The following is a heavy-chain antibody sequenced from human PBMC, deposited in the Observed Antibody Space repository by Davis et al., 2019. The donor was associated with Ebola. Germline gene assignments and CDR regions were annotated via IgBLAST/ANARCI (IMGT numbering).Heavy chain of an antibody. J-gene: IGHJ5*02. CDR3: TSRGSSSWWGFDP. V-gene: IGHV3-73*01. CDR1: GFTFSGSA. Sequence: GESLKISCAASGFTFSGSAMHWVRQASGKGLEWVGRIRSKANSYATAYAASVKGRFTISRDDSKNTAYLQMNSLKTEDTAVYYCTSRGSSSWWGFDPWGQGTLVTVSS. D-gene: IGHD6-13*01. CDR2: IRSKANSYAT.